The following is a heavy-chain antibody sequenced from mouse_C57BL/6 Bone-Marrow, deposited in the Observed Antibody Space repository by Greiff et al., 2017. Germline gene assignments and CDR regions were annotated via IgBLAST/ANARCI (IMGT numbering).Heavy chain of an antibody. CDR1: GFNIKDDY. V-gene: IGHV14-4*01. CDR3: TADGYPFAY. J-gene: IGHJ3*01. CDR2: IDPENGDT. D-gene: IGHD2-3*01. Sequence: VQLQQSGAELVRPGASVKLSCTASGFNIKDDYMHWVKQRPEQGLEWIGWIDPENGDTEYASKFQGKATITADTSSNKAYLQLSSLTSEDTAAYYCTADGYPFAYWGQGTLVTVSA.